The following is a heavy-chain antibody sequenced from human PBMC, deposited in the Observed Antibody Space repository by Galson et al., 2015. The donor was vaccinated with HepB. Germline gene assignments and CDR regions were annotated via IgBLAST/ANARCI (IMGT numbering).Heavy chain of an antibody. CDR3: TRLNFYGMDV. CDR2: IRSKANSYAT. J-gene: IGHJ6*02. V-gene: IGHV3-73*01. Sequence: SLRLSCAASGFTFSGSAMHWVRQASGKGLEWVGRIRSKANSYATAYAASVKGRFTISRDDSKNTAYLQMNSLKTEDTAVYYCTRLNFYGMDVWGQGTTVTVSS. CDR1: GFTFSGSA.